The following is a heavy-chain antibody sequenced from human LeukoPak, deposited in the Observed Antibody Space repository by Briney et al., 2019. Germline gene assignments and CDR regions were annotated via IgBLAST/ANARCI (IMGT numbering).Heavy chain of an antibody. CDR1: GFTFSCCE. D-gene: IGHD6-19*01. V-gene: IGHV3-48*03. Sequence: PGGSLSLSCAASGFTFSCCEMNWVRQAPGKGLEWVSKISSSGSAIYYADSVKGRFTISRDNAKSTLYLQMNSLRAEDTAVYYCARGGSLGYWGQGTLVTVSS. CDR3: ARGGSLGY. J-gene: IGHJ4*02. CDR2: ISSSGSAI.